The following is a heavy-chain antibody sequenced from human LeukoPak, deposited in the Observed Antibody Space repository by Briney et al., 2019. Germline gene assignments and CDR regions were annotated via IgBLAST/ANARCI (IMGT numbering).Heavy chain of an antibody. CDR3: AGAAIWYYYDSSGYQNWFDP. CDR1: GYTFTGYY. J-gene: IGHJ5*02. CDR2: INPNSGGT. D-gene: IGHD3-22*01. Sequence: ASVKVSCKASGYTFTGYYMHWVRQAPGQGLEWMGWINPNSGGTNYAQKFQGRVTMTRDTSISTAYMELSRLRSDDTAVYYCAGAAIWYYYDSSGYQNWFDPWGQGTLVTVSS. V-gene: IGHV1-2*02.